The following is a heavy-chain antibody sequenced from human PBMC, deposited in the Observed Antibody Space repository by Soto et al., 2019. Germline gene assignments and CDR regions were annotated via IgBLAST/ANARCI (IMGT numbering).Heavy chain of an antibody. Sequence: GSLRLSCAASGFTFSSYAMSWVRQAPGKGLEWVSAISGSGGSTYYADSVKGRFTISRDNSKNTLYLQMNSLRAEDTAVYYCAKDGDTMVRGVIIRFDYWGQGTLVTVSS. CDR1: GFTFSSYA. CDR3: AKDGDTMVRGVIIRFDY. D-gene: IGHD3-10*01. V-gene: IGHV3-23*01. CDR2: ISGSGGST. J-gene: IGHJ4*02.